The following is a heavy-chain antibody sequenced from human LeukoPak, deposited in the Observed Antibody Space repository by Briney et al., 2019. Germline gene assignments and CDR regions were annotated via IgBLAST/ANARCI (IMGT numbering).Heavy chain of an antibody. Sequence: GGSLRLSCAASGFTFSSYWMSWVRQAPGKGLEWVANINQDGSEKYYVDSVKGRFTISRDNSKNTLYLQMNSLRAEDTAVYYCAKDGSWYYDFWSGYYGSWFDPWGQGTLVTVSS. J-gene: IGHJ5*02. V-gene: IGHV3-7*01. D-gene: IGHD3-3*01. CDR1: GFTFSSYW. CDR2: INQDGSEK. CDR3: AKDGSWYYDFWSGYYGSWFDP.